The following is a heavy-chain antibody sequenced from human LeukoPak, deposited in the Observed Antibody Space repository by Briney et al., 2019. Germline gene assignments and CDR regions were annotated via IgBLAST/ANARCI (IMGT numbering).Heavy chain of an antibody. CDR3: AREAAAGTNFDY. CDR1: GGTFSSYA. V-gene: IGHV1-69*13. Sequence: ASVKVSCKASGGTFSSYAISWVRQAPGQGLEWMGGIIPIFGTANYAQKFQGRVTITADESTSTAYMELSSLRSEDTAVYYCAREAAAGTNFDYWGQGTLVTVSS. CDR2: IIPIFGTA. J-gene: IGHJ4*02. D-gene: IGHD6-13*01.